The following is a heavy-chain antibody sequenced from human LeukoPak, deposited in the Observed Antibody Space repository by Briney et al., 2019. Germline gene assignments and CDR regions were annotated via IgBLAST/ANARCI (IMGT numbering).Heavy chain of an antibody. CDR2: ISACSSTI. CDR1: GFTFSTYS. J-gene: IGHJ4*02. Sequence: GGSLRLSCAASGFTFSTYSMNWVRQAPGKGLEWVSYISACSSTIYYADSMKGRFTISRDNAKNSLYLQMNSLRAEDTAVYYCARDLGGHYEYVWGSYRGGYFDYWGQGTLVTVSS. D-gene: IGHD3-16*01. CDR3: ARDLGGHYEYVWGSYRGGYFDY. V-gene: IGHV3-48*01.